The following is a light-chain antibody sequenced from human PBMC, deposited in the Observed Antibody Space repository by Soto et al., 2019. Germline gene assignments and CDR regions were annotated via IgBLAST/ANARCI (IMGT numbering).Light chain of an antibody. CDR1: QSVSSSY. Sequence: EIVLTQSPGTLSLSPGERASLSCRASQSVSSSYLAWYQRKPGQAPRLLIYGASSRATGTPDRFTGSGSGTDFTLTISGLEPEDFAVYYCQQYGSSPTFGQGTKLEIK. J-gene: IGKJ2*01. CDR2: GAS. V-gene: IGKV3-20*01. CDR3: QQYGSSPT.